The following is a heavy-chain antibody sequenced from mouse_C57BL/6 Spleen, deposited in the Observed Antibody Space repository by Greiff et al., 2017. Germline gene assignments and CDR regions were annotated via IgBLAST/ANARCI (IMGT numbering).Heavy chain of an antibody. J-gene: IGHJ3*01. D-gene: IGHD2-4*01. CDR1: GYTFTDYN. CDR3: ARQVYYDYDMAWFAY. CDR2: INPNNGGT. V-gene: IGHV1-18*01. Sequence: EVQLQQSGPELVKPGASVKIPCKASGYTFTDYNMDWVKQSHGKSLEWIGDINPNNGGTIYNQKFKGKATLTVDKSSSTAYMELRSLTSEDTAVYYCARQVYYDYDMAWFAYWGQGTLVTVSA.